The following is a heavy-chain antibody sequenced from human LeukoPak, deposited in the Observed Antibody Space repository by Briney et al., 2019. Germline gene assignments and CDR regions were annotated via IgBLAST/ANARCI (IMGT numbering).Heavy chain of an antibody. Sequence: SETLSLTCAVYGGSFSGYYWSWIRQPPGKGLEWIGEINHSGSTNYNPSLKSRVTISVDTSKNQFSLKLSSVTAADTAVYYCARSHVGLRYFDWLLNNWYFDLWGRGTLVTVSS. V-gene: IGHV4-34*01. CDR3: ARSHVGLRYFDWLLNNWYFDL. D-gene: IGHD3-9*01. J-gene: IGHJ2*01. CDR1: GGSFSGYY. CDR2: INHSGST.